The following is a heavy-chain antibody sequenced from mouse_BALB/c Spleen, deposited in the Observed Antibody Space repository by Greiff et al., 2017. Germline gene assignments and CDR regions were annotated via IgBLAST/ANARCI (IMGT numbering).Heavy chain of an antibody. CDR2: IRNKANGYTT. CDR3: ARVDTRPRWYFDV. V-gene: IGHV7-3*02. J-gene: IGHJ1*01. CDR1: GFTFTDYY. Sequence: EVKVEESGGGLVQPGGSLRLSCATSGFTFTDYYMSWVRQPPGKALEWLGFIRNKANGYTTEYSASVKGRFTISRDNSQSILYLQMNTLRAEDSATYYCARVDTRPRWYFDVWGAGTTVTVSS. D-gene: IGHD5-1-1*01.